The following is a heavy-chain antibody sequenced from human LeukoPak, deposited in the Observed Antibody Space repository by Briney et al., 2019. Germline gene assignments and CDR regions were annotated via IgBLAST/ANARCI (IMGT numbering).Heavy chain of an antibody. CDR3: ARGRLGGSGSYYNVLDY. D-gene: IGHD3-10*01. J-gene: IGHJ4*02. CDR2: IFYSGST. CDR1: GGSMSSYY. Sequence: TSETLSLTCTVSGGSMSSYYWSWIRQPPGKGLEWIGYIFYSGSTNYNPSLKSRVTISVDTSRNQFSLKLSSVTAADTAVYYCARGRLGGSGSYYNVLDYWGQGTLVTVSS. V-gene: IGHV4-59*01.